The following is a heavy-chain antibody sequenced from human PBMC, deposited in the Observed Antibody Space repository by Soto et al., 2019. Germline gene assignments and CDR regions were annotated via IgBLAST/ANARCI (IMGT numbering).Heavy chain of an antibody. V-gene: IGHV3-53*02. Sequence: EVQLVETGGGLIQPGGSLRLSCAASGFTVSSNYMSWVRQAPGKGLEWVSVIYSGGSTYYPDSVKGRFTISRDNSKNTLYLQMNSLRAEDTAVYYCARELASSGPFDYWGQGTLVTVAS. CDR3: ARELASSGPFDY. CDR2: IYSGGST. J-gene: IGHJ4*02. D-gene: IGHD6-19*01. CDR1: GFTVSSNY.